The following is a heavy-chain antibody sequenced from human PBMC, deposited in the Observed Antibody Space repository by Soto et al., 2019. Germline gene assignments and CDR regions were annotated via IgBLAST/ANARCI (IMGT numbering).Heavy chain of an antibody. CDR2: ISGSGDST. J-gene: IGHJ4*02. CDR3: AKRATGTYFDY. CDR1: GFTFSSYA. Sequence: EVQLLESGGGLVQPGKSLRLSCAASGFTFSSYAMSWVRQAPGKGLEWVSVISGSGDSTYYADSVKGRFTISRDNSKNTLYLQMNSLRAGDTAVYYCAKRATGTYFDYWGQGTLVTVSS. V-gene: IGHV3-23*01. D-gene: IGHD1-1*01.